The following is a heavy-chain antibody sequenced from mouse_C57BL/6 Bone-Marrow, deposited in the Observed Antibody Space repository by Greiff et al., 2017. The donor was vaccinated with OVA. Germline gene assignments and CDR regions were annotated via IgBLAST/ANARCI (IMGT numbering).Heavy chain of an antibody. CDR3: ARGGDPDRDY. D-gene: IGHD3-2*01. Sequence: VQLQQSGPVLVKPGASVKMSCKASGYTFTDYYMNWVKQSHGKSLEWIGVINPYNGGTSYNQKFKGKATLTVDKSSSTAYMELNSLTSEDSAVYYWARGGDPDRDYWGQGTTLTVSS. J-gene: IGHJ2*01. CDR1: GYTFTDYY. V-gene: IGHV1-19*01. CDR2: INPYNGGT.